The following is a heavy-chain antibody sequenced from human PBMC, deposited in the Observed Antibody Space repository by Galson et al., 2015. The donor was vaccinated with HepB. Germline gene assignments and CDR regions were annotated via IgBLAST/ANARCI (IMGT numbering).Heavy chain of an antibody. Sequence: SVKVSCKASGYNFNDYGISWVRQAPGQGLEWMGWITGYRGYTNYAQKFQGRVTMTTDTSTTTAYMELRSLRSDDTAVYFCARFSRKDRYCVKIDCYVFYGMDVWGQGSTVIVSS. V-gene: IGHV1-18*04. CDR3: ARFSRKDRYCVKIDCYVFYGMDV. D-gene: IGHD2-21*02. CDR1: GYNFNDYG. CDR2: ITGYRGYT. J-gene: IGHJ6*02.